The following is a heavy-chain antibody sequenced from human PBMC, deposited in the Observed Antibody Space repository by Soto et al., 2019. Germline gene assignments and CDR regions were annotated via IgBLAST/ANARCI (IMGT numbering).Heavy chain of an antibody. CDR2: IIPIFGTA. D-gene: IGHD6-13*01. Sequence: QVQLVQSGAEVKKPGSSVKVSCKASGGTFSSYAISWVRQAPGQGLEWMGGIIPIFGTANYAQKFQGRVTIPAAESTSTAYMELSSLRSEDTAVYYCARSPRLYDATVMYSSSWYEDYWGQGTLVTVSS. CDR3: ARSPRLYDATVMYSSSWYEDY. V-gene: IGHV1-69*01. CDR1: GGTFSSYA. J-gene: IGHJ4*02.